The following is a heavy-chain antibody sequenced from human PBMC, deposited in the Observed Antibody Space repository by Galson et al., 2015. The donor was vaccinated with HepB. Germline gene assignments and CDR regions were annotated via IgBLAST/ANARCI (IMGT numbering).Heavy chain of an antibody. Sequence: SLRLSCAASGFTLTNYYLTWVRQAPGKGLEWVANIREDGSEKYFVDSVKGRFTISRDNANNSVHLQMNSLRAEDTALYYCAREYRSYTSTWYFFDYWGQGALVTVSS. V-gene: IGHV3-7*03. CDR1: GFTLTNYY. CDR3: AREYRSYTSTWYFFDY. CDR2: IREDGSEK. J-gene: IGHJ4*02. D-gene: IGHD2-2*02.